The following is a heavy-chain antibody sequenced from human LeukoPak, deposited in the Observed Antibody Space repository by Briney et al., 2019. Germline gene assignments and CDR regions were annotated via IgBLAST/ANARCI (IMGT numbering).Heavy chain of an antibody. CDR1: GGSFSGYY. V-gene: IGHV4-34*01. Sequence: SETLSLTCAVYGGSFSGYYWSWIRRPPGKGLEWIGEINHSGSTNYNPSLKSRVTISVDTSKNQFSLKLSSVTAADTAVYYCARARTMTNWFDPWGQGTLVTVSS. CDR2: INHSGST. CDR3: ARARTMTNWFDP. J-gene: IGHJ5*02. D-gene: IGHD3-22*01.